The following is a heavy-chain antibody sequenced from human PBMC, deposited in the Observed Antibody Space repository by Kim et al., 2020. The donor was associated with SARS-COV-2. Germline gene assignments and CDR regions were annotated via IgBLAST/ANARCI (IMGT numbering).Heavy chain of an antibody. CDR1: GFTFTGFS. D-gene: IGHD6-19*01. CDR3: ARATNVPVTGAPPEY. Sequence: GGSLRLSCAASGFTFTGFSMNWVRQAPRKGLDWLAYISSRGTTTYYADTVKGRFTIAKDTAKNSLYLQMTSLRDEYTAVYYYARATNVPVTGAPPEYWGQGTLVTASS. J-gene: IGHJ4*02. CDR2: ISSRGTTT. V-gene: IGHV3-48*02.